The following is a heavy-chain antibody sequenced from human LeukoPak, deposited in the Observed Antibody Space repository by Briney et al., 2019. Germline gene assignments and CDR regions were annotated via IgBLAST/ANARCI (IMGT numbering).Heavy chain of an antibody. CDR2: INHSGST. Sequence: SETLSLTCAVYGGSFSGYYWSWIRQPPGKGLEWIGEINHSGSTNYNPSLKSRVTISVDTFKNQFSLKLSSVTAADTAVYYCARVKYSSSSFDYWGQGTLVTVSS. V-gene: IGHV4-34*01. J-gene: IGHJ4*02. CDR3: ARVKYSSSSFDY. CDR1: GGSFSGYY. D-gene: IGHD6-6*01.